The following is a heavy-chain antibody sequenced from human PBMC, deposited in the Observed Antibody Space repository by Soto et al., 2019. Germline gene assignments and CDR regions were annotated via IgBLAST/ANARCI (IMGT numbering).Heavy chain of an antibody. V-gene: IGHV3-30*18. CDR2: ISYDGSNK. D-gene: IGHD2-2*01. CDR1: GFTFISYG. Sequence: PGGSLRPSCAASGFTFISYGMHWVRQAPGKGLEWVAVISYDGSNKYYADSVKGRLTISRDNSKNTLYLQMNSLRAEDTAVYYCAKAYCSSTSCSYGYGMDVWGQGTTVTVSS. CDR3: AKAYCSSTSCSYGYGMDV. J-gene: IGHJ6*02.